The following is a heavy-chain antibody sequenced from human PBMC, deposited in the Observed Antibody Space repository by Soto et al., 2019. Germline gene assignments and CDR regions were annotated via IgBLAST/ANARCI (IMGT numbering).Heavy chain of an antibody. Sequence: QVQLVQSGAEVKKPGSSVKVSCKAPGGTFSSYAISWVRQAPGQGLEWMGGIIPIFGTAKYAQKLQGRVTITADESTSTGNMELSSLRSEDTAVYYCAKSQGGSSSLDIYYYYYYGMDVWGQGSTVTVSS. CDR2: IIPIFGTA. J-gene: IGHJ6*02. V-gene: IGHV1-69*01. CDR3: AKSQGGSSSLDIYYYYYYGMDV. D-gene: IGHD3-3*02. CDR1: GGTFSSYA.